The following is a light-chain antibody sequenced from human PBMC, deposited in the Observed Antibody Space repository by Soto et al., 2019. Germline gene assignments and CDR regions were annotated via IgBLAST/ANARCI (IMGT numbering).Light chain of an antibody. CDR3: SSHTSSGTYV. V-gene: IGLV2-14*01. CDR1: SGDVGRFNF. Sequence: QSVLTQPPSASGSPGQSVTISCTGTSGDVGRFNFVTWYQQHPGEVPKLMIYEVSARPSGVSNRFSGSKSGNTASLTISGLQAEDEADYYCSSHTSSGTYVFGTGTKVTVL. J-gene: IGLJ1*01. CDR2: EVS.